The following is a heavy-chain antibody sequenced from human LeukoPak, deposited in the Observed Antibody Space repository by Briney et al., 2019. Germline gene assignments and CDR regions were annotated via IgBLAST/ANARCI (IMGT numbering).Heavy chain of an antibody. Sequence: SETLSLTCTVSGVSISSSNSYWGWIRQPPGKGLEWIGSIYYSGSTYYNPSLKSRVTISVDTSKNQFSLKLSSVTAADTAVYYCARGSWQLAEEVYWGQGTLVTVSS. D-gene: IGHD6-6*01. CDR1: GVSISSSNSY. CDR2: IYYSGST. V-gene: IGHV4-39*07. CDR3: ARGSWQLAEEVY. J-gene: IGHJ4*02.